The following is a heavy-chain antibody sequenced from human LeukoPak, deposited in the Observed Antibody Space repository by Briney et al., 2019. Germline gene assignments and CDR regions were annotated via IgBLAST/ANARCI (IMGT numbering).Heavy chain of an antibody. Sequence: PGGSLRLSCAASGFTFSSYAMPWVRQAPGKGLEWVAVISYDGSNKYYADSVKGRFTISRDNSKNTLYLQMNSLRAEDTAVYYCARGSGYYDYYYYYGMDVWGQGTTVTVSS. CDR3: ARGSGYYDYYYYYGMDV. D-gene: IGHD3-3*01. V-gene: IGHV3-30*04. J-gene: IGHJ6*02. CDR1: GFTFSSYA. CDR2: ISYDGSNK.